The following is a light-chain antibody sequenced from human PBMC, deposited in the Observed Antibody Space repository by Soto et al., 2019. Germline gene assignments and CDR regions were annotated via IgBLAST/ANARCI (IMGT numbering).Light chain of an antibody. Sequence: EIVLTQSPGTLSLSPGERATLSCRASQSITSSYLAWYQQKPGQAPRLLIYGASRMATDIPDRFSCSGSGTDLTFTISRLEPEDVAVYYCQLYDSSSYTFGQGTKGDIK. CDR2: GAS. V-gene: IGKV3-20*01. J-gene: IGKJ2*01. CDR1: QSITSSY. CDR3: QLYDSSSYT.